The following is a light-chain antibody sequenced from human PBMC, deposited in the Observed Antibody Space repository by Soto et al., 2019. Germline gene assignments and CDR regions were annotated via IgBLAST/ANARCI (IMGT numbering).Light chain of an antibody. CDR3: QQYTGPPTT. J-gene: IGKJ5*01. Sequence: EIVMTQSPATLSVSPGERATLSCRASQTVRNNYLAWYQQKPGQAPRLLIYDASSRAAGIPDRFSGSGSGTDFTLTITRLEPEDSAVYFCQQYTGPPTTFGQGTRLEIK. V-gene: IGKV3-20*01. CDR2: DAS. CDR1: QTVRNNY.